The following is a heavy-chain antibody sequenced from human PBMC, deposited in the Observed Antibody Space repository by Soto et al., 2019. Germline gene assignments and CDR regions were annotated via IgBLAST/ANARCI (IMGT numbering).Heavy chain of an antibody. J-gene: IGHJ6*02. CDR1: GYSFTSYW. V-gene: IGHV5-10-1*01. Sequence: PGESLKISCKGSGYSFTSYWISWVRQMPGKGLEWMGRIDPSDSYTNYSPSFQGHVTISADKSISTAYLQWSSLKASDTAMYYCARRRGYGDYLDPMSYYYGMDVWGQGTTVTVSS. D-gene: IGHD4-17*01. CDR3: ARRRGYGDYLDPMSYYYGMDV. CDR2: IDPSDSYT.